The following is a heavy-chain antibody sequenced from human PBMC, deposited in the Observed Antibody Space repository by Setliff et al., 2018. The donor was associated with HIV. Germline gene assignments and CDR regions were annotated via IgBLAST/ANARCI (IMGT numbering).Heavy chain of an antibody. CDR2: MYHSGST. V-gene: IGHV4-31*03. Sequence: SETLSLTCSVSGVSITTDGYYWSWIRHYPGKGLEWIGYMYHSGSTYYNASLASRLIMSLDPSKNQFSLKLNSMTAADTAMYYCAGGRYFRDIRDSRFDFGGQGMLVTVSS. D-gene: IGHD3-9*01. J-gene: IGHJ4*02. CDR1: GVSITTDGYY. CDR3: AGGRYFRDIRDSRFDF.